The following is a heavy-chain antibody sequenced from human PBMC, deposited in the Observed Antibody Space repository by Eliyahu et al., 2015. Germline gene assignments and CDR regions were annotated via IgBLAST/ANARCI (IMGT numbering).Heavy chain of an antibody. CDR2: IYWDDDK. Sequence: QITLNESGPTRVKPTQTLTLTCTFSGFSLSTGGVGVGWIRQPPGKALEWLALIYWDDDKRYSPLLWGTLTITKDTSKNQVVLIMTNMDPVDTATYYCAHRGRSCYSCGDWSLGYFDYWGQGNLVTVSS. J-gene: IGHJ4*02. V-gene: IGHV2-5*02. CDR1: GFSLSTGGVG. CDR3: AHRGRSCYSCGDWSLGYFDY. D-gene: IGHD2-2*01.